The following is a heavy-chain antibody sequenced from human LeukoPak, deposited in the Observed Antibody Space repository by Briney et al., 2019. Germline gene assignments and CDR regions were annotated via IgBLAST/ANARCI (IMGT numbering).Heavy chain of an antibody. CDR3: ARRWNYGRNYYIDV. D-gene: IGHD1-7*01. CDR2: INDSGRT. J-gene: IGHJ6*03. V-gene: IGHV4-34*01. CDR1: GGSFSNYY. Sequence: SETLSLTCAVYGGSFSNYYWSWIRQPPGRGLEWIGEINDSGRTNYNPSLMSRVTVSVDTSKNQFSLRLTSVTATDTAVYYCARRWNYGRNYYIDVWGNGATVSVSS.